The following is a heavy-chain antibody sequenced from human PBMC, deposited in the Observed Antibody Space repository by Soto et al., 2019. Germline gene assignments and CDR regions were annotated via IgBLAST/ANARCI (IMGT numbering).Heavy chain of an antibody. Sequence: EVQLVESGGGLVQPGGSLRLSCAASGFTFSSYEMNWVRQAPGKGLEWVSYISSSGSTIYYADSVKGRFIISRDNAKNSLYLQMNSLRAEDTAVYYCARDGLPMVRGVKFLDYWGQGTLVTVSS. CDR1: GFTFSSYE. J-gene: IGHJ4*02. V-gene: IGHV3-48*03. CDR3: ARDGLPMVRGVKFLDY. CDR2: ISSSGSTI. D-gene: IGHD3-10*01.